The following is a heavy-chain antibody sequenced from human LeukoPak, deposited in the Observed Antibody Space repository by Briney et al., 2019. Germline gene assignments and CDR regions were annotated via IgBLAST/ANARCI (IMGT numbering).Heavy chain of an antibody. CDR2: ISSSSSTI. J-gene: IGHJ4*02. D-gene: IGHD3-10*01. Sequence: VGSLRLSCAASGFTFSSYSVNWVRQAPGKGLEWVSYISSSSSTIYYADSVKGRFTISRDNAKNSLYLQMNSLRAEDTAVYYCARGSDGSGSYYNGYFDYWGQGTLVTVSS. CDR3: ARGSDGSGSYYNGYFDY. V-gene: IGHV3-48*04. CDR1: GFTFSSYS.